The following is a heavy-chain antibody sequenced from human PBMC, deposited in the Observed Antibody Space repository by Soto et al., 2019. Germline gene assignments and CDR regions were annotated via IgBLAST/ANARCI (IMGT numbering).Heavy chain of an antibody. V-gene: IGHV4-59*01. CDR1: GGSISGYY. CDR3: AREDTSTSSFDY. Sequence: GTLSLTCNVSGGSISGYYWSWIRQPPGRELEWIGYIHGRGSTNFNPSLKSRAAMSVDTSKNQFSLRVHSVTAADTAVYYCAREDTSTSSFDYWGQGTLVTVSS. D-gene: IGHD2-2*01. CDR2: IHGRGST. J-gene: IGHJ4*02.